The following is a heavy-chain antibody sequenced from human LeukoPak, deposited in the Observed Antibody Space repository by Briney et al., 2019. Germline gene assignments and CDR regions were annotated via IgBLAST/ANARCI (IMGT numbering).Heavy chain of an antibody. J-gene: IGHJ4*02. Sequence: QTPSLTCAMSGDGVSSNRTGSNWIRHSPSRGLEWLGRTYYRSKWSNHYAASVKSRITINPDTSKNQVSLQLNSVIPEDTAGYYCAREYDGFDYWGQGTLVTVSS. CDR1: GDGVSSNRTG. CDR3: AREYDGFDY. V-gene: IGHV6-1*01. CDR2: TYYRSKWSN. D-gene: IGHD3-16*01.